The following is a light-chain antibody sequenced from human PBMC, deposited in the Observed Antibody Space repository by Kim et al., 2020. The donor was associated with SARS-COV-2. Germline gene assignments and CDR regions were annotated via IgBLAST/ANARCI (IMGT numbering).Light chain of an antibody. CDR1: QSVDSNY. CDR2: DAS. CDR3: HQYGSSPWT. Sequence: EIVLTQSPVTLSLSPGERATLSCGASQSVDSNYLAWYQQKPGLAPRLLIYDASIRSTGIPDRFSGSGSGTDFTLTISRLEPEDFAVYYCHQYGSSPWTFDQGTKVDIK. J-gene: IGKJ1*01. V-gene: IGKV3D-20*01.